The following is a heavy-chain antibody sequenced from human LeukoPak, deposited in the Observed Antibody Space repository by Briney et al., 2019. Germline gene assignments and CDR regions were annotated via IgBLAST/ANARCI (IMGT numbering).Heavy chain of an antibody. J-gene: IGHJ4*02. CDR3: ASQPYYFDSSGYCDY. CDR1: GYTFSGYY. Sequence: ASVKVSCTASGYTFSGYYMHWVRQAPGQGLEWMGWINPNTGGTNYAQKFQGRVTMTRDTSISTTYMELSRLRSDDTAVYYCASQPYYFDSSGYCDYWGQGTLVTVSS. CDR2: INPNTGGT. D-gene: IGHD3-22*01. V-gene: IGHV1-2*02.